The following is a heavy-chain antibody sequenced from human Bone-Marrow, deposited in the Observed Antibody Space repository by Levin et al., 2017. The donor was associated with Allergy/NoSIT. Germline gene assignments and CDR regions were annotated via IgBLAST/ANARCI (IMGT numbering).Heavy chain of an antibody. V-gene: IGHV3-48*01. CDR3: ARDFPRATYYGMDV. Sequence: GGSLRLSCAASGFTFSSSNMNWVRQAPGKGLEWVAYISSSTNTIYYAESLRGRFTVSRANAKNSLYLQMNSLRGEDTAVYYCARDFPRATYYGMDVWGQGTTVTVSS. CDR1: GFTFSSSN. CDR2: ISSSTNTI. D-gene: IGHD2/OR15-2a*01. J-gene: IGHJ6*02.